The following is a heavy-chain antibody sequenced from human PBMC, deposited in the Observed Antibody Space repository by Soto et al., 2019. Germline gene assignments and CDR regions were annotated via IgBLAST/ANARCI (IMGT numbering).Heavy chain of an antibody. Sequence: PGGSLRLSCAASGFTFDDYAMHWVRQAPGKGLEWVSGISWNSGRIGYADSVKGRFTISRDNAKNSLYLQMNSLRAEDTALYYCAKSRGYSGYDYFDSWGQGTLVTVSS. CDR1: GFTFDDYA. V-gene: IGHV3-9*01. CDR3: AKSRGYSGYDYFDS. D-gene: IGHD5-12*01. CDR2: ISWNSGRI. J-gene: IGHJ4*02.